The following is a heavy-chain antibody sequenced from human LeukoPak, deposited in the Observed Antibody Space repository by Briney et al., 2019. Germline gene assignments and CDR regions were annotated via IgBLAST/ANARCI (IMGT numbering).Heavy chain of an antibody. V-gene: IGHV3-53*01. CDR1: GFTVSSNY. CDR3: ARGGATVSSRSFDY. J-gene: IGHJ4*02. Sequence: GGSLRLSCAASGFTVSSNYMSWVRQAPGKGLEWVSVIYSGGSTYYADSVKGRFTISRDNSKNTLYLQMNSLRAEDTAVYYCARGGATVSSRSFDYWGQGTLVTVSP. CDR2: IYSGGST. D-gene: IGHD4-17*01.